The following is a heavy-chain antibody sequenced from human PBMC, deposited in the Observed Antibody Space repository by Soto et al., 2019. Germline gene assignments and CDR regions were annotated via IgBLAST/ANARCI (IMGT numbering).Heavy chain of an antibody. Sequence: GASVKVSCKASGYSFTNNDVSWVRQAPGQGHEWMGWINPNSGGTNYAQKFQGRVTMTRDTSISTAYMELSRLSSDDTAMYYCARAPSGPGGDYWGQGALVTVSS. CDR3: ARAPSGPGGDY. CDR1: GYSFTNND. V-gene: IGHV1-2*02. D-gene: IGHD2-15*01. J-gene: IGHJ4*02. CDR2: INPNSGGT.